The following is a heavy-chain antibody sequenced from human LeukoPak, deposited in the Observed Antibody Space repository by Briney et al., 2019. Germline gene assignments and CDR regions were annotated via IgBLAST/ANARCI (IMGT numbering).Heavy chain of an antibody. J-gene: IGHJ5*02. CDR3: ARDQGDYGDYCWFDP. CDR2: INPNSGGT. CDR1: GYTFTGYY. D-gene: IGHD4-17*01. V-gene: IGHV1-2*02. Sequence: ASVKVSCKASGYTFTGYYMHWVRRAPGQGLEWMGWINPNSGGTNYAQKFQGRVTMTGDTSISTAYMELSRLRSDDTAVYYCARDQGDYGDYCWFDPWGQGTLVTVSS.